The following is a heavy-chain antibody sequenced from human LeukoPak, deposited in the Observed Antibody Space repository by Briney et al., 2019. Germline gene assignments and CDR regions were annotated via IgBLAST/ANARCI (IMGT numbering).Heavy chain of an antibody. Sequence: SETLSLTCTVSGGSISSYYWSWIRQPAGKGLEWVGRIYTSGSTNYNPSLKSRVTMSVDTSKNQFSLRLSSVTAADTAVYYCARGYCSGGSCDEVYYGMDVWGQGTTVTVSS. CDR3: ARGYCSGGSCDEVYYGMDV. V-gene: IGHV4-4*07. J-gene: IGHJ6*02. CDR1: GGSISSYY. D-gene: IGHD2-15*01. CDR2: IYTSGST.